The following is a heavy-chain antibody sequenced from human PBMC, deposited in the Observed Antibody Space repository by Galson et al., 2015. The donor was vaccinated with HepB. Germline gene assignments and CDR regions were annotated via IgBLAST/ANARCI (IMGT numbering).Heavy chain of an antibody. V-gene: IGHV3-23*01. CDR3: AKGVVGATEPEGGDWYFDL. J-gene: IGHJ2*01. CDR2: ISGSGGST. CDR1: GFTFSSYA. Sequence: SLRLSCAASGFTFSSYAMSWVRQAPGKGLEWVSAISGSGGSTYYADSVKGRFTISRDNSKNTLYLQMNSLRAEDTAVYYCAKGVVGATEPEGGDWYFDLWGRGTLVTVSS. D-gene: IGHD1-26*01.